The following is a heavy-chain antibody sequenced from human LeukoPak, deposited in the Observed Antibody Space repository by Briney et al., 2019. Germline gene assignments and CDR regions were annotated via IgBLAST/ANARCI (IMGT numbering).Heavy chain of an antibody. J-gene: IGHJ6*04. Sequence: ASVKVSCKASGYTFTNYYMHWVRQAPGQGLEWMGVIDPSAGSTTYARKFQGRVTMTRDTATSTVYMELSSLRSEDTAVYYCARAHYASSNIKVPFDVWGKGTTVTVSS. V-gene: IGHV1-46*01. CDR2: IDPSAGST. D-gene: IGHD3-22*01. CDR1: GYTFTNYY. CDR3: ARAHYASSNIKVPFDV.